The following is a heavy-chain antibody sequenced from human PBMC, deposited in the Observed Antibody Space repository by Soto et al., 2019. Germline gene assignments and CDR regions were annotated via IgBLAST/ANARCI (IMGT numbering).Heavy chain of an antibody. CDR2: INHDGSDK. V-gene: IGHV3-7*03. CDR1: GFTFNSYW. Sequence: GGSLRLSCVPSGFTFNSYWMSCVRQTPGQGLECVARINHDGSDKNYVDSVKGRFTISRDNAKNSLFLQMNSLRADDTAVYYCTTLSWDASDWHWGLGALVTVSS. CDR3: TTLSWDASDWH. D-gene: IGHD6-19*01. J-gene: IGHJ4*02.